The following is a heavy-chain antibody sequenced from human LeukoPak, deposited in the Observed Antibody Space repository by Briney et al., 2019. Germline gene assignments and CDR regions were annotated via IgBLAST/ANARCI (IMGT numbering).Heavy chain of an antibody. CDR3: AKDLSGDYYDSSGYYNEYFQH. Sequence: AGGSLRLSCAASGFTFSNYAMRWVRQAPGKGLEWVSAISGSGGSTYYADSVKGRFTISRDNSKNTLYLQMNSLRAEDTAVYYCAKDLSGDYYDSSGYYNEYFQHWGQGTLVTVSS. J-gene: IGHJ1*01. CDR2: ISGSGGST. V-gene: IGHV3-23*01. CDR1: GFTFSNYA. D-gene: IGHD3-22*01.